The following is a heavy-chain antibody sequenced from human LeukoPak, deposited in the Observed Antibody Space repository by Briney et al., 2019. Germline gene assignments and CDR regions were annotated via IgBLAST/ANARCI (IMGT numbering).Heavy chain of an antibody. CDR2: IIPMFGTA. V-gene: IGHV1-69*05. Sequence: SVKVSCKASGGTFSSYAISWVRQAPGQGLEWMGGIIPMFGTANYAQKFQGRVTITTDESTSTAYMELSSLRSEDTAVYYCARDAAGFYYDDDGLPRRSYYCFYMDVWGKGTTVTVSS. J-gene: IGHJ6*03. CDR1: GGTFSSYA. CDR3: ARDAAGFYYDDDGLPRRSYYCFYMDV. D-gene: IGHD3-22*01.